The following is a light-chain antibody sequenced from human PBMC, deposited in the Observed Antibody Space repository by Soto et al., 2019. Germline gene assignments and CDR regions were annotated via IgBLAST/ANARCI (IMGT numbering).Light chain of an antibody. CDR3: QQYNNWARYT. CDR2: GAS. J-gene: IGKJ2*01. Sequence: EIVMTQSPATLSVSPGERATLSCRASQSVSSNLAWYQQKPGQAPRLLIYGASTRATGIPARFGGSGSGTEFTLTISSLQSEDCAVYYCQQYNNWARYTCGQGTKLEIK. CDR1: QSVSSN. V-gene: IGKV3-15*01.